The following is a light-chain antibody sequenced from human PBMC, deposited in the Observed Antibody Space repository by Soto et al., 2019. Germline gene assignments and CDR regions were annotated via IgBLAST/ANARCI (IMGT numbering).Light chain of an antibody. CDR3: QQYGSSGT. Sequence: EIELTQSPGTLSLYTGERATLSCRASQSVSNNYLAWYQQKPGQAPRLLIYGASNRATGIPDRFSGSGSGTDFTLTISRLEPEDFAVYYCQQYGSSGTFGQGTKVE. V-gene: IGKV3-20*01. CDR2: GAS. CDR1: QSVSNNY. J-gene: IGKJ1*01.